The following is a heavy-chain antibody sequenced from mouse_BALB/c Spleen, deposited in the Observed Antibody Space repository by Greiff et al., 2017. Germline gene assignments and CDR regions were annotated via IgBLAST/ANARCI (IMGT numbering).Heavy chain of an antibody. Sequence: VHLVESGAELVKPGASVKLSCKASGYTFTSYYMYWVKQRPGQGLEWIGEINPSNGGTNFNEKFKSKATLTVDKSSSTAYMQLSSLTSEDSAVYYCTRSWDGFDYWGQGTTLTVSS. J-gene: IGHJ2*01. V-gene: IGHV1S81*02. CDR2: INPSNGGT. D-gene: IGHD4-1*01. CDR1: GYTFTSYY. CDR3: TRSWDGFDY.